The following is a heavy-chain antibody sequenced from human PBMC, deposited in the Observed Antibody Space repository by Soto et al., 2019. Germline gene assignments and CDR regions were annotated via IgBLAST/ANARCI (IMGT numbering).Heavy chain of an antibody. CDR2: ISYDGSNK. CDR3: ARTPRGQWEVPYYYYGMDV. Sequence: QVQLVESGGGVVQPGRSLRLSCAASGFTFSSYAMHWVRQAPGKGVEWVAVISYDGSNKYYADSVKGRFTISRDNSKNTLYLQRNSLRAEDTAVYYCARTPRGQWEVPYYYYGMDVWGQGTTVTVSS. V-gene: IGHV3-30-3*01. CDR1: GFTFSSYA. J-gene: IGHJ6*02. D-gene: IGHD1-26*01.